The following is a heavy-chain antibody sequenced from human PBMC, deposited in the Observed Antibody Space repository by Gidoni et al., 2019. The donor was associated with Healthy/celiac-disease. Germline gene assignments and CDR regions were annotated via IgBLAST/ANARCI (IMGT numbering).Heavy chain of an antibody. Sequence: QLQLQESGPGLVKPSETLSLTCTVSGGSISSSSYYWGWIRQPPGKGLEWIGSIYYSGSTYYNPSLKSRVTISVDTSKNQFSLKLSSVTAADTAVYYCAITQDIVVVVAAWGQGTLVTVSS. CDR3: AITQDIVVVVAA. CDR2: IYYSGST. CDR1: GGSISSSSYY. V-gene: IGHV4-39*01. J-gene: IGHJ1*01. D-gene: IGHD2-15*01.